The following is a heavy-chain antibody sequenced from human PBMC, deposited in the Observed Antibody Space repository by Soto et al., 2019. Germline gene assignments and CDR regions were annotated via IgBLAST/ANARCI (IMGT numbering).Heavy chain of an antibody. CDR3: ARRWGRSFDY. V-gene: IGHV4-30-2*01. Sequence: PSETLSLTCIFSDFSISSGGYSWSWIRQPPGKGLELIGYIYHSASTYYNPSLKSRVTISVDRSKNQFSLKLSSVTAADTAVYYCARRWGRSFDYWGQGTLVTVS. CDR2: IYHSAST. CDR1: DFSISSGGYS. D-gene: IGHD2-15*01. J-gene: IGHJ4*02.